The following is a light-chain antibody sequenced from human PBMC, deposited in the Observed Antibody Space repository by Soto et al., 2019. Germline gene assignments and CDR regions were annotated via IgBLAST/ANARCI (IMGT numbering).Light chain of an antibody. CDR1: SSNIEKNY. Sequence: QTVVTQPPSASGTPGQRVTISCSGSSSNIEKNYVYWYQQVPGTAPKLLIYRNNQRPSGVPDRFSGSKSGTSASLAISGLRSEDEADYYCAAWDDSLSVLFGGGTKVTVL. J-gene: IGLJ3*02. CDR3: AAWDDSLSVL. CDR2: RNN. V-gene: IGLV1-47*01.